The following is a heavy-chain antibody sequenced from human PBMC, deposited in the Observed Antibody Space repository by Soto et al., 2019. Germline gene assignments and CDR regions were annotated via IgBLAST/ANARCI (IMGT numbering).Heavy chain of an antibody. D-gene: IGHD3-10*01. CDR3: VRLLWFGELT. CDR1: GFSLSTSGVG. Sequence: QITSKESGPPLVKPTQTLTLTCTISGFSLSTSGVGVGWIRQPPGKALDWLALIYWDGDKRYSPSLKSRLTITKDTSKNQVVLTMTNMDPVDTATYYCVRLLWFGELTWGQGTLVTVSS. J-gene: IGHJ4*02. V-gene: IGHV2-5*02. CDR2: IYWDGDK.